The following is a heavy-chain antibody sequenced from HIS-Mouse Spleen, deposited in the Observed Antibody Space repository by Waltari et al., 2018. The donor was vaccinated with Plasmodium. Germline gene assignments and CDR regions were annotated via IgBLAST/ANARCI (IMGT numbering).Heavy chain of an antibody. D-gene: IGHD4-17*01. CDR3: ARTGDYGGNS. V-gene: IGHV4-34*01. J-gene: IGHJ4*02. CDR2: INHSVST. CDR1: GGSFSGYY. Sequence: QVQLQQWGAGLLKPSETLSLTCAVYGGSFSGYYWSWIRQPPGKGLEWSGEINHSVSTNYNPYLKSRVTISVDTSKNQFSLKLSSVTAADTAVDYCARTGDYGGNSWGQGTLVTVSS.